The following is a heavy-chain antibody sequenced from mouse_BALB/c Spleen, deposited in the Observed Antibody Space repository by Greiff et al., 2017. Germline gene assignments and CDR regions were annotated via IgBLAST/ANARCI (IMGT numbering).Heavy chain of an antibody. D-gene: IGHD1-1*01. CDR2: IWSDGST. V-gene: IGHV2-6-2*01. Sequence: QVQLKESGPDLVAPSQSLSITCTVSGFSLTSYGVHWVRQPPGKGLEWLVVIWSDGSTTYNSALKSRLSISKDNSKSQVFLKMNSLQTDDTAMYYCARQGYYGSSYAMDYWGQGTSVTVSS. CDR3: ARQGYYGSSYAMDY. J-gene: IGHJ4*01. CDR1: GFSLTSYG.